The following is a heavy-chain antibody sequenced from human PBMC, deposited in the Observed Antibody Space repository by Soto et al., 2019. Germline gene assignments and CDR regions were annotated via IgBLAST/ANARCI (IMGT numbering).Heavy chain of an antibody. CDR1: GYTFTSYY. D-gene: IGHD3-22*01. CDR2: INPSGGST. CDR3: ARDTVVVITGNYGMDV. Sequence: ASVKVSCKASGYTFTSYYMHWVRQAPGQGLEWMGIINPSGGSTSYAQKFQGRVTMTRDTSTSTVYMELSSLRSEDTAVYYCARDTVVVITGNYGMDVWGQGTTVT. V-gene: IGHV1-46*01. J-gene: IGHJ6*02.